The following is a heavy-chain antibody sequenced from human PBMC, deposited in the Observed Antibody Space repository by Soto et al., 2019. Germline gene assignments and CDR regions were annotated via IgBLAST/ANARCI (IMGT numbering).Heavy chain of an antibody. V-gene: IGHV3-48*02. CDR2: ISSLGSTI. Sequence: EVQLVESGGGLLRPGESLRLSCAASGFSFSSFPMNWVRQAPGRGLEWVSYISSLGSTINYADSVRGRFSISRDNGKNPLYLQMNSLRDEETGLLFCGRDGRFGHYGETSTYFLDHRGPGTLVTVSS. CDR1: GFSFSSFP. D-gene: IGHD4-17*01. J-gene: IGHJ4*02. CDR3: GRDGRFGHYGETSTYFLDH.